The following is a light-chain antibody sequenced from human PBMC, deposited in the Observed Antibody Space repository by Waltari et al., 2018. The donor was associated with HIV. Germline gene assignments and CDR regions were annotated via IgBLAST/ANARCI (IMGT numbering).Light chain of an antibody. CDR2: NVN. CDR3: CSHAGNFIFA. J-gene: IGLJ1*01. V-gene: IGLV2-11*01. Sequence: QSALTQPHSVSGSPGQSLTISCTGTSSYVDTFVSWYQQHPGKAPQLIIYNVNNRPAGVPDRVSGSKSGNTAFLTIAGLQAEDEAEYHCCSHAGNFIFAFGTGTKVTVL. CDR1: SSYVDTF.